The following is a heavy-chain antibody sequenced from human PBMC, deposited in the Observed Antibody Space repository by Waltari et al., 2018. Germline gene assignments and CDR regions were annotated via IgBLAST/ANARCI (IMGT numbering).Heavy chain of an antibody. D-gene: IGHD2-2*01. V-gene: IGHV3-7*01. CDR1: GFTFSSYW. CDR3: ARYCSSTSCYSEGFDY. Sequence: EVQLVESGGGLVQPGGSLRLSCAASGFTFSSYWMSWVRQAPGKGREWVANIKQDGSEKYYVDSVKGRFTSSRDNAKNSLYLQMNSRRAEDTAVYYCARYCSSTSCYSEGFDYWGQGTLVTVSS. J-gene: IGHJ4*02. CDR2: IKQDGSEK.